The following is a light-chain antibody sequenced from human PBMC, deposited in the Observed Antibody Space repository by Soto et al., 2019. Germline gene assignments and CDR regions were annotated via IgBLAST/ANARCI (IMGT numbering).Light chain of an antibody. J-gene: IGKJ3*01. CDR3: MQALQTPLT. Sequence: DIVMTQSPLSLPVTPGEPASISCRSSQSLLHSNGYTYLDWYLQKPGQSPQLLIYWGSNRASGVPDRFSGSGSGTDFTLKISRVEAEDVGLYYCMQALQTPLTLGPGTKVDIK. CDR2: WGS. CDR1: QSLLHSNGYTY. V-gene: IGKV2-28*01.